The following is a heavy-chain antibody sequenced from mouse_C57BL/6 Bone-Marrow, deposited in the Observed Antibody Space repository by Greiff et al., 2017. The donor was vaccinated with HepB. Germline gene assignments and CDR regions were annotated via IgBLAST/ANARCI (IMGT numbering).Heavy chain of an antibody. CDR2: INPNNGGT. D-gene: IGHD2-5*01. V-gene: IGHV1-26*01. CDR1: GYTFTDYY. Sequence: EVQLQQSGPELVKPGASVKISCKASGYTFTDYYMNWVKQSHGKSLEWIGEINPNNGGTSYKQKFKGKATLTVDKSSSTAYMELRSLTSEDSAVYYCARDYSNYVYFDYWGQGTTLTVSS. CDR3: ARDYSNYVYFDY. J-gene: IGHJ2*01.